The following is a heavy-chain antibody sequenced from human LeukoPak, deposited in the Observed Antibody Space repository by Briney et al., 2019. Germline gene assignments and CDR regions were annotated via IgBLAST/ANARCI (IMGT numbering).Heavy chain of an antibody. CDR1: GYFISSGYY. CDR2: IYHSGST. CDR3: ARDVLIPARPRGGFDP. Sequence: PSETLSLTCTVSGYFISSGYYWGWIRQPPGKGLEWIGSIYHSGSTYYNPSLKSRVTVSVDTSKNQFSPKLSSVTAADTAVYYCARDVLIPARPRGGFDPWGQGTMVTVSS. J-gene: IGHJ5*02. V-gene: IGHV4-38-2*02. D-gene: IGHD6-6*01.